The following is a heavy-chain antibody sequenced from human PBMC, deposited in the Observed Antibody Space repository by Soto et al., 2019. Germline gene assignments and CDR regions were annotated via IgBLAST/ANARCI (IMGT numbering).Heavy chain of an antibody. V-gene: IGHV1-69*01. CDR3: ARDFGHGHCSGGSCYTLDH. CDR1: GGTFSSSA. CDR2: IIPTFGTA. J-gene: IGHJ4*02. Sequence: QVQLVQSGAEEQKPGSSVKVSCKASGGTFSSSAISWVRQAPGQGLEWMGGIIPTFGTAQYAQRFQDRVTITADESTSTAYMALSSLRSEDTAVYYCARDFGHGHCSGGSCYTLDHWGQGTLVVVSS. D-gene: IGHD2-15*01.